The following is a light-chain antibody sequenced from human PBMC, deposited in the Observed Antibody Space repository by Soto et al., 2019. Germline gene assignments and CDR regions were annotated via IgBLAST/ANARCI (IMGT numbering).Light chain of an antibody. CDR1: QTISNY. Sequence: DIQMTQSPSSLSASVGDRVTITCRASQTISNYLNWYKQKPGRAPKLLIYATSTLQSGVPSRFSGSGSGTDFTLTISRLQPEDSSTYYCQQTYSTPYTFGQGTKLEIK. V-gene: IGKV1-39*01. CDR2: ATS. J-gene: IGKJ2*01. CDR3: QQTYSTPYT.